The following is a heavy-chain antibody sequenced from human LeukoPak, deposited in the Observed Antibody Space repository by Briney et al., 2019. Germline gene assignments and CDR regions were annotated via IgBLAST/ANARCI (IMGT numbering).Heavy chain of an antibody. CDR2: ISWNSGSI. D-gene: IGHD3-22*01. V-gene: IGHV3-9*01. CDR3: AKGGYYYDSSGYYVLDY. Sequence: GRSLRLSCAASGFTFDDYAMHWVRQAPGKGLEWVSGISWNSGSIGYADSVKGRFTISRDNAKNSLYLQMNSLRAEDTALYYCAKGGYYYDSSGYYVLDYWGQGTLVTVSS. CDR1: GFTFDDYA. J-gene: IGHJ4*02.